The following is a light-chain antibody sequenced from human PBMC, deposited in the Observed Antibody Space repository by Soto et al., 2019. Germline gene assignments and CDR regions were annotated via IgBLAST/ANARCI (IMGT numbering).Light chain of an antibody. CDR1: QSVSSSY. V-gene: IGKV3-20*01. CDR2: GAS. Sequence: EIVLTQSPGTLSLSPGERATLSCRAGQSVSSSYLAWYQQKPGQAPRLLIYGASSRATGIPDRFSGSGSGTDFTLTISRLEPEDFAVYYCQQYGSSPTFGQGTKGDIK. J-gene: IGKJ1*01. CDR3: QQYGSSPT.